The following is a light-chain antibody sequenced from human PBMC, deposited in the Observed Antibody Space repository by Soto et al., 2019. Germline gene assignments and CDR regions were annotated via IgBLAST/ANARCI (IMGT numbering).Light chain of an antibody. CDR3: QKYNSALLT. J-gene: IGKJ3*01. CDR2: AAS. V-gene: IGKV1-27*01. Sequence: DIQMTQSPSSLSASVGDRVTITCRASQGISNYLAWYQQKPGKVPKLLIYAASTLQSGVPSRFSGSGSGTDFTLNISSLQTEDVETYYCQKYNSALLTFGPGTKVDIK. CDR1: QGISNY.